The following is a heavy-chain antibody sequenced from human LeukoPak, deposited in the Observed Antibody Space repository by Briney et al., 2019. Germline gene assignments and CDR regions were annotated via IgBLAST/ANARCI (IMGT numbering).Heavy chain of an antibody. CDR3: ARGYRLNYYDSSGYYFDY. CDR2: IYDSGNT. J-gene: IGHJ4*02. D-gene: IGHD3-22*01. Sequence: SETLSLTCTVSGDSISSYYWSWIRQPPGKGLEWIGYIYDSGNTNYNPSLESRVTISIHTSKNQFSLKLSSVTAADTAVYYCARGYRLNYYDSSGYYFDYRGQGTLVTVSS. V-gene: IGHV4-59*01. CDR1: GDSISSYY.